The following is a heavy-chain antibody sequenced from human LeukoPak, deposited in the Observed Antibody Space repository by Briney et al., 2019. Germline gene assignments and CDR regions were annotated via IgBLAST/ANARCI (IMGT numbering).Heavy chain of an antibody. CDR3: ARGDFWSGYYISY. CDR1: GGSISSYY. D-gene: IGHD3-3*01. CDR2: IYYSGST. V-gene: IGHV4-59*01. Sequence: SSETLSLTCTVSGGSISSYYWSWIRQPPGKGLEWIGYIYYSGSTNYNPSLKSRVTISVDTSKNQFSLKLSSVTAADTAVYYCARGDFWSGYYISYWGQGTLVTVSS. J-gene: IGHJ4*02.